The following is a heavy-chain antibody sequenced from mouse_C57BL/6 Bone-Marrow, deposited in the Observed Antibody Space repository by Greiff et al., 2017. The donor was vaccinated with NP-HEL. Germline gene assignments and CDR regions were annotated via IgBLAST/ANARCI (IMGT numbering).Heavy chain of an antibody. CDR2: ISSGGDYI. CDR1: GFTFSSYA. D-gene: IGHD1-1*01. CDR3: TRDPGTTVPYYFDY. J-gene: IGHJ2*01. V-gene: IGHV5-9-1*02. Sequence: EVKVVESGEGLVKPGGSLKLSCAASGFTFSSYAMSWVRQTPEKRLEWVAYISSGGDYIYYADTVKGRFTISRDNARNTLYRQMSSLKSEDTAMYYCTRDPGTTVPYYFDYWGQGTTLTVSS.